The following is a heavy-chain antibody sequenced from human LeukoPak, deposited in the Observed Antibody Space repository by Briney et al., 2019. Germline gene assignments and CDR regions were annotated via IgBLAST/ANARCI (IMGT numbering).Heavy chain of an antibody. V-gene: IGHV4-59*01. CDR1: GASISGYY. CDR3: ARTKRVDYFDF. D-gene: IGHD2-15*01. Sequence: PSETLSLTCSGSGASISGYYWSWIRQPPGKGLEGIAYIYDSGTTDYNPSLKSRVAISIDTSKNHFSLKLNSVTAADTAVYYCARTKRVDYFDFWGQGTLVTISS. CDR2: IYDSGTT. J-gene: IGHJ4*02.